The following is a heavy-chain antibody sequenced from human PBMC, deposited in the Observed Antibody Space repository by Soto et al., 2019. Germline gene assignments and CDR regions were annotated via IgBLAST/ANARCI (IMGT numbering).Heavy chain of an antibody. CDR2: IKQDGSEK. J-gene: IGHJ3*02. CDR1: GFTFSSYW. D-gene: IGHD3-3*01. V-gene: IGHV3-7*05. Sequence: GGSLRLSCAASGFTFSSYWMSWVRQAPGKGLEWVANIKQDGSEKYYVDSVKGRFTISRDNAKNSLYLQMNSLRAEDTAVYYCACASWYYDFWSGFDAFDIWGQGTMVTVSS. CDR3: ACASWYYDFWSGFDAFDI.